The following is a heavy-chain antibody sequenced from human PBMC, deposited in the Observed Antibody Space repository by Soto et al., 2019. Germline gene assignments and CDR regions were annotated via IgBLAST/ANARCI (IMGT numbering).Heavy chain of an antibody. CDR1: GGSISSGGYY. CDR2: IYYSGST. J-gene: IGHJ4*02. CDR3: ARSPIYSRVDY. Sequence: PSETLSLTCTVSGGSISSGGYYWSWIRQHPGKGLEWIGYIYYSGSTYYNPSLKSRVTISVDTSKNQFSLKLSSVTAADTAAYYCARSPIYSRVDYWGQGTLVTVSS. D-gene: IGHD6-13*01. V-gene: IGHV4-31*03.